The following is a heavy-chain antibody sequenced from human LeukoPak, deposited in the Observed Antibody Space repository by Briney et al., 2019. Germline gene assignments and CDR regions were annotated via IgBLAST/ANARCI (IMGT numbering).Heavy chain of an antibody. J-gene: IGHJ4*02. D-gene: IGHD2-2*01. CDR3: AREEYQLKRYFDY. CDR1: GFTFSSYG. V-gene: IGHV3-33*01. CDR2: IWYDGSNK. Sequence: PGRSLRLSCAASGFTFSSYGMHWVRQAPGKGLEWVAVIWYDGSNKYYADSVKGRFTISRDNSKNTLYLQMNSLRAEDTAAYYCAREEYQLKRYFDYWGQGTLVTVSS.